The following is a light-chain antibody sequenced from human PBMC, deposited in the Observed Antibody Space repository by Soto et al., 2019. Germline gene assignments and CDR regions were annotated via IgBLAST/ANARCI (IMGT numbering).Light chain of an antibody. V-gene: IGKV3-20*01. Sequence: PGGRATLSCRASQSVSSTYLAWYQQKPGQSPRLLIYGASSRATGIPDRFSGSGSGTDFTLTISRLEPEDFAVYYCQQYGGSWTFGQGTKVAMK. CDR2: GAS. CDR3: QQYGGSWT. J-gene: IGKJ1*01. CDR1: QSVSSTY.